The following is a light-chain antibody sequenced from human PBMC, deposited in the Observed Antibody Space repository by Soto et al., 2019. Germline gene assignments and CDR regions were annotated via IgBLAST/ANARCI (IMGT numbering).Light chain of an antibody. CDR2: DAS. V-gene: IGKV3-11*01. Sequence: DIVLTQSPATLSLSPGERATLSCRASQSVGAHLAGYQQKPGQAPRLLIYDASDRATGIPARFSGSGSETDFTLTSSSLEPDDFAVYYCQQRNNWPPSITFGQGTRLEIK. CDR3: QQRNNWPPSIT. CDR1: QSVGAH. J-gene: IGKJ5*01.